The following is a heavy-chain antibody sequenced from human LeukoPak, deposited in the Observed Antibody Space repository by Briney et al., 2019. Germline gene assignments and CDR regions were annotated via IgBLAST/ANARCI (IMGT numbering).Heavy chain of an antibody. CDR3: ARDAIEGVVVVPAASWFDP. CDR2: IYTSGST. CDR1: GGSISSYY. D-gene: IGHD2-2*01. Sequence: SETLSLTCTVSGGSISSYYWSWIRQPAGKGPEWIGRIYTSGSTNYNPSLKSRVTMSVDTSKNQFSLKLSSVTAADTAVYYCARDAIEGVVVVPAASWFDPWGQGTLVTVSS. V-gene: IGHV4-4*07. J-gene: IGHJ5*02.